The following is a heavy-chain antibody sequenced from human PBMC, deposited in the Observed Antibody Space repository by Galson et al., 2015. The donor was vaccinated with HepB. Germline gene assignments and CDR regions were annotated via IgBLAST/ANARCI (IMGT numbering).Heavy chain of an antibody. CDR1: GYSFTSYW. CDR3: ARAGRSDSSGLEYNWFDP. Sequence: QSGAEVKKPGESLRISCKGSGYSFTSYWISWVRQMPGKGLEWMGRIDPSDSYTNYSPSFQGHVTISADKSISTAYLQWSSLKASDTAMYYCARAGRSDSSGLEYNWFDPWGQGTLVTVSS. CDR2: IDPSDSYT. V-gene: IGHV5-10-1*01. D-gene: IGHD3-22*01. J-gene: IGHJ5*02.